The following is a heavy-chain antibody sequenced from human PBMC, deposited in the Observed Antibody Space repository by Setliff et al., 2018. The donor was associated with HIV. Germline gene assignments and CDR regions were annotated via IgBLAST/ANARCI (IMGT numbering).Heavy chain of an antibody. V-gene: IGHV4-61*08. CDR2: VYSTGSI. CDR3: ARAEGDAYNSLPYFDS. D-gene: IGHD1-1*01. J-gene: IGHJ4*02. Sequence: SETLSLTCTVSGGSISSGDYYWTWIRQPPGKGLEWIGFVYSTGSINYSPSFRGRLTISLETSENQFSLHLTSVTAADTAVYYCARAEGDAYNSLPYFDSWGPGALVTVSS. CDR1: GGSISSGDYY.